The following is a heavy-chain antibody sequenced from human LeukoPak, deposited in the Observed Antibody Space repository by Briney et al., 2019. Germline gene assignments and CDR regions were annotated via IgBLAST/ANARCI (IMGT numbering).Heavy chain of an antibody. CDR1: GYTFTGYY. D-gene: IGHD6-19*01. V-gene: IGHV1-2*02. J-gene: IGHJ5*02. Sequence: VKVSCKASGYTFTGYYMHWVRQAPGQGLEWMGWINPNSGGTNYAQKFQGRVTMTRDTSISTAYMELSRLRFDDTAVYYCARAKGAVDHNWFDPWGQGTLVTVSS. CDR2: INPNSGGT. CDR3: ARAKGAVDHNWFDP.